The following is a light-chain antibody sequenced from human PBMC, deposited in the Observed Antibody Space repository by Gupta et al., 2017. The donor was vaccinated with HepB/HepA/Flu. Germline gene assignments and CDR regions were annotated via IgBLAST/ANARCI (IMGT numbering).Light chain of an antibody. CDR3: QQNKNWPPFT. J-gene: IGKJ2*01. V-gene: IGKV3-15*01. CDR1: QSVGTN. Sequence: EIMMTQSPATLSVSPGERATLSCRASQSVGTNLAWYKQKPGQSPRLLIYGAATRDTGIPARFSGSGYGTEFTLTISSRQSEDFAFYHCQQNKNWPPFTFGQGTKMDIK. CDR2: GAA.